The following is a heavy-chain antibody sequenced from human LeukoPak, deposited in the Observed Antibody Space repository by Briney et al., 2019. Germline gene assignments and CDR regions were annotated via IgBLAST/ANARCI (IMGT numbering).Heavy chain of an antibody. J-gene: IGHJ4*02. CDR3: ARGVDDFLTV. CDR1: GYTFNRYA. D-gene: IGHD3-9*01. V-gene: IGHV7-4-1*02. Sequence: ASVKVSCKASGYTFNRYAINWVRQAPGQGLEWMGWINTNTGNPTYAQDFTGRFVFSLDTSVSTSYLQISSLKAEDTAVYYCARGVDDFLTVWGQGTLVTVSS. CDR2: INTNTGNP.